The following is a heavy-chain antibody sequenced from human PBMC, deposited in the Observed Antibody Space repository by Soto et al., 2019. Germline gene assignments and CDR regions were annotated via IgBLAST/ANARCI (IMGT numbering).Heavy chain of an antibody. V-gene: IGHV3-49*03. Sequence: GGSLRLSCTASGFTFGDYAMSWFRQAPGKGLEWVGFIRSKAYGGTTEYAASVKGRFTISRDDSKSIAYLQMNSLKTEDTAVYYCTRDRRYFDWSQGLYFDYWGQGTLVTVSS. CDR1: GFTFGDYA. CDR3: TRDRRYFDWSQGLYFDY. D-gene: IGHD3-9*01. J-gene: IGHJ4*02. CDR2: IRSKAYGGTT.